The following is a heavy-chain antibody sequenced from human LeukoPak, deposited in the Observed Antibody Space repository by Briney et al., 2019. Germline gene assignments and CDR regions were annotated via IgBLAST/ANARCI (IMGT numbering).Heavy chain of an antibody. D-gene: IGHD6-19*01. Sequence: ASVKVSCKASRYTFSGCYMHWVRQAPGQGLEWMGWINPNSGGTHYVQKFQGWVTMTTDTSISTAYMELNRLTSDDTAVYYCASGSSLDGSSGWPTHYYWGQGTLVTVSS. J-gene: IGHJ4*02. CDR2: INPNSGGT. CDR1: RYTFSGCY. V-gene: IGHV1-2*04. CDR3: ASGSSLDGSSGWPTHYY.